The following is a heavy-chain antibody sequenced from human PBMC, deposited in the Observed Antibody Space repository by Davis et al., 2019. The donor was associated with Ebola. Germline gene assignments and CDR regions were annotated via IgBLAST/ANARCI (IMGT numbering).Heavy chain of an antibody. CDR3: ARLSSSSWYAYDY. CDR2: IFSGDSDT. CDR1: GYSFTTYW. V-gene: IGHV5-51*01. D-gene: IGHD6-13*01. Sequence: GESLKISCKGSGYSFTTYWIAWVRQTPGKGLEWMGVIFSGDSDTRYRPPFEGQVTISADKSISTAYLQWSSLKAPDTAMYYCARLSSSSWYAYDYWGQGTLVTVSS. J-gene: IGHJ4*02.